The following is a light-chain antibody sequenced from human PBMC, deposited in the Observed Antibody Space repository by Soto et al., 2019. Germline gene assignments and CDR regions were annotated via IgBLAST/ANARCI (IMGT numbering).Light chain of an antibody. CDR3: SSYTTSSTQV. J-gene: IGLJ2*01. CDR1: SSDVGAYNY. V-gene: IGLV2-14*03. Sequence: QSALTQPASVSGSPGQSIAISCTGTSSDVGAYNYVSWYQQHPGKAPKLMIFDVTNRPSGVSNRFSGSKSGDTASLTISGLQADDEADYYCSSYTTSSTQVFGGGTKLTVL. CDR2: DVT.